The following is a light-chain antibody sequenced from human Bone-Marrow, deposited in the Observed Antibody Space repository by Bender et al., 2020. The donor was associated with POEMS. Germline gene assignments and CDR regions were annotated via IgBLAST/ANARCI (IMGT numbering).Light chain of an antibody. V-gene: IGLV2-8*01. J-gene: IGLJ2*01. Sequence: QSALTQPPSASGSPGQSVTISCTGTRSDVGRYDYVSWYQQHPGKAPKLMIYEVTKRPSGVPDRFSGSKSGNTASLTVSRLQAEDEAAYFCQAWDSSTVLFGGGTKLTVL. CDR2: EVT. CDR3: QAWDSSTVL. CDR1: RSDVGRYDY.